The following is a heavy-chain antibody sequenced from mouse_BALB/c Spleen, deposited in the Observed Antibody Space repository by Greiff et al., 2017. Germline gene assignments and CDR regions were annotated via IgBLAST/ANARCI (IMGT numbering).Heavy chain of an antibody. CDR2: ISYSGST. CDR3: AKQLGLRGYAMDY. CDR1: GYSITSDYA. D-gene: IGHD3-1*01. V-gene: IGHV3-2*02. J-gene: IGHJ4*01. Sequence: EVQGVESGPGLVKPSQSLSLTCTVTGYSITSDYAWNWIRQFPGNKLEWMGYISYSGSTSYNPSLKSRISITRDTSKNQFFLQLNSVTTEDTATYYCAKQLGLRGYAMDYWGQGTSVTVSS.